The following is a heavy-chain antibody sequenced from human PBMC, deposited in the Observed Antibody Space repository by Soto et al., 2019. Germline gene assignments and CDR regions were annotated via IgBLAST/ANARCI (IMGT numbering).Heavy chain of an antibody. CDR2: INGGGTT. V-gene: IGHV3-23*01. J-gene: IGHJ6*02. CDR1: GFTFSAYG. Sequence: EVQLLESGGGLAQPGGSLRLSCTASGFTFSAYGMTWVRQAPGKGLEWVSTINGGGTTYYADSVKGRFTVSRANSKKTLYLQLNSLRADDTAFYYCAKEKDWSGVYGMDVCGQGTTVTVSS. CDR3: AKEKDWSGVYGMDV. D-gene: IGHD3-3*01.